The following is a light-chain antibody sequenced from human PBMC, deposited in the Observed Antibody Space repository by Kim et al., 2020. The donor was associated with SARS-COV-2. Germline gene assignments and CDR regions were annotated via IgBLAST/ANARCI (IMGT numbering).Light chain of an antibody. Sequence: IVMTQTPPSLAVTPGQPASISCNSSQALLHSDGKTYLYWYVQKAGQPPQIMIYEAVNRSSGVADRFSGSGSGTDFTLKISRVEADDVGVYYCMQTFQLPVTFGGGTKVDIK. V-gene: IGKV2D-29*01. J-gene: IGKJ4*01. CDR1: QALLHSDGKTY. CDR3: MQTFQLPVT. CDR2: EAV.